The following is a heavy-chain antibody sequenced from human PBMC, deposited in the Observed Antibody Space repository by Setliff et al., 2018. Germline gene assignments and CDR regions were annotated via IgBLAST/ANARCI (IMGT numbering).Heavy chain of an antibody. D-gene: IGHD2-21*01. V-gene: IGHV1-18*01. CDR2: ISVYNGKT. CDR1: GYTFTSYA. J-gene: IGHJ4*02. Sequence: AASVKVSCKASGYTFTSYAMHWVRQAPGQGLEWMGWISVYNGKTKYAQKFQGRVTMTTDTSTRTAYMEVTSLRSDDTAVYYCATEKFPGDWGDYWGQGTLVTVSS. CDR3: ATEKFPGDWGDY.